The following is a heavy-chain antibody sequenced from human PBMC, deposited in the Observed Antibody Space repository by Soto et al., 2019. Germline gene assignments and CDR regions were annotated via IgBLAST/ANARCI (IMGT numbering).Heavy chain of an antibody. Sequence: EVQLLESGGGLVQPGGSLRLSCAASGFAFNTYAMAWVRQAPGKGPEWVSSVTSNGGTAFYADSVTGRFTISRDNSRSALYLPLHGLGPEDTAIYYCAKGLLRDYYCSYGLDVWGQGNTVTGSS. CDR2: VTSNGGTA. CDR3: AKGLLRDYYCSYGLDV. J-gene: IGHJ6*02. CDR1: GFAFNTYA. D-gene: IGHD2-15*01. V-gene: IGHV3-23*01.